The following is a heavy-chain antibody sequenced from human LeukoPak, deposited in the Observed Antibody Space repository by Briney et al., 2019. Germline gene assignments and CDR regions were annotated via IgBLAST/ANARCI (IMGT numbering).Heavy chain of an antibody. CDR3: ARAVVPAAMGRLRGYNWFDP. CDR1: GYTFTTYG. V-gene: IGHV1-18*01. CDR2: ISAFNGNT. Sequence: ASVKVSCKASGYTFTTYGISWVRQAPGQGLEWMGWISAFNGNTNYAQNFRGRVTMTIDTPTSTAYMELRSLRSDDTAVYYCARAVVPAAMGRLRGYNWFDPWGQGTLVTVSS. D-gene: IGHD2-2*01. J-gene: IGHJ5*02.